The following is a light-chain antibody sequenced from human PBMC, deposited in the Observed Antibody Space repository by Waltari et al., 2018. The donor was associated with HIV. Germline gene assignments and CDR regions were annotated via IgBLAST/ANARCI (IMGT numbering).Light chain of an antibody. V-gene: IGKV1-39*01. CDR1: QSISSY. J-gene: IGKJ4*01. CDR3: QQCYNTPLT. Sequence: DIEMTKSTSYVSASVGDRVAITCRASQSISSYLNWYQYKPGKAPKLLIYAASSFQSGVPSRFSGRGSGTDFTLTISSLQPEDFATYYCQQCYNTPLTFGAGTKVEIK. CDR2: AAS.